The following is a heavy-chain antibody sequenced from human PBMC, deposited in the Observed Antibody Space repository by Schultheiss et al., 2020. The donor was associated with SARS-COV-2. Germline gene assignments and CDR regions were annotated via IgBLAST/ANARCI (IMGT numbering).Heavy chain of an antibody. V-gene: IGHV1-2*02. J-gene: IGHJ6*02. CDR3: ARDTVPVTGSSLVMDV. D-gene: IGHD1-26*01. Sequence: ASVKVSCKASGYTFTGYYMHWVRQAPGQGLEWMGWINPNSGGTNYAQKLQGRVTMTTDTSTSTAYMELRSLRSDDTAVYYCARDTVPVTGSSLVMDVWGQGTTVTVSS. CDR1: GYTFTGYY. CDR2: INPNSGGT.